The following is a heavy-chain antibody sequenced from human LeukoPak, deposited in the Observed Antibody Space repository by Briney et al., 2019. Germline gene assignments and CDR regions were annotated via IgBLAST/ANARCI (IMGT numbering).Heavy chain of an antibody. J-gene: IGHJ5*02. Sequence: GGSLRLSCAASGFTFSTYAMSWVRQAPGKGLEWVSGISGSGDSTNYADSVKGRFTISRDNSKNTLYLQMNSLRAEDTAVYYCARASLKRDHQATSRGTRYDPWGQGTLVTVSS. D-gene: IGHD3/OR15-3a*01. V-gene: IGHV3-23*01. CDR3: ARASLKRDHQATSRGTRYDP. CDR2: ISGSGDST. CDR1: GFTFSTYA.